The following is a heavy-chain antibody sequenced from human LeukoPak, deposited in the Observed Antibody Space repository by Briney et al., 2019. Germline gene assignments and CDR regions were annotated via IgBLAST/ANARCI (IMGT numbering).Heavy chain of an antibody. CDR2: IYTSGST. CDR1: GGSISSYY. J-gene: IGHJ5*02. D-gene: IGHD6-13*01. CDR3: ARDWGRKGYSANAWFDP. V-gene: IGHV4-4*07. Sequence: SETLSLTCTVSGGSISSYYWSWIRQPAGKGLEWIGRIYTSGSTNYNPSLKSRVTMSVDTSMNQFSLKLSSVTAADTAVYYCARDWGRKGYSANAWFDPWGQRTLVTVSS.